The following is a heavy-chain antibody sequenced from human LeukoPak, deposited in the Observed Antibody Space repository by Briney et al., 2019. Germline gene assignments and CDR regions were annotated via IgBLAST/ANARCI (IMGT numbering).Heavy chain of an antibody. CDR2: ISGSGGST. Sequence: GGSLRLSCAASGLTFSSYAMSWVRQAPGKGLEWVSAISGSGGSTYYADSVKGRFTISRDNSKNTLYLQMNSLRAEDTAVYYCAKARYCSGGSCYGDYWGQGTLVTVSS. CDR3: AKARYCSGGSCYGDY. J-gene: IGHJ4*02. D-gene: IGHD2-15*01. V-gene: IGHV3-23*01. CDR1: GLTFSSYA.